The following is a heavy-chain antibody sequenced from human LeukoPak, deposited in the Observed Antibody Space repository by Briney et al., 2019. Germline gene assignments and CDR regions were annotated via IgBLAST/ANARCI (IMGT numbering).Heavy chain of an antibody. D-gene: IGHD2-15*01. Sequence: PSETLSLTCTVSGGSISSYYWSWIRQPAGKGLEWIGRIYTSGSTNYNPSLKSRVTMSVDTSKNQFSLKLSSVTAADTAVYYCARVIEGWRPTSEGYWFDPWGQGTLVTVSS. CDR2: IYTSGST. J-gene: IGHJ5*02. V-gene: IGHV4-4*07. CDR1: GGSISSYY. CDR3: ARVIEGWRPTSEGYWFDP.